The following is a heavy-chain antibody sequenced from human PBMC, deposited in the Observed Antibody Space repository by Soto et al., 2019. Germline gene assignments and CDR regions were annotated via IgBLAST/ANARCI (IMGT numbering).Heavy chain of an antibody. D-gene: IGHD2-15*01. Sequence: SGPTLVNPTQTPTLTCTFSGFSLSTSGMCVGWIRQPPGKDLEWLALIDWDDDKYYSTSLKTRLTISKDTSKNQVVLTMTNMDPVDTATYYCARISSGGRCYDYWARGTLVPVS. J-gene: IGHJ4*02. CDR2: IDWDDDK. CDR3: ARISSGGRCYDY. CDR1: GFSLSTSGMC. V-gene: IGHV2-70*01.